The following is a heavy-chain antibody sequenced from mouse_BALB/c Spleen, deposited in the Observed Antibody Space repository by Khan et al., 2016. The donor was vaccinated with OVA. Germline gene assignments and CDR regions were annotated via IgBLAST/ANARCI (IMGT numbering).Heavy chain of an antibody. CDR2: INPTSGYT. CDR1: GYTFTSYW. V-gene: IGHV1-7*01. J-gene: IGHJ2*01. CDR3: ARDRIDY. Sequence: VQLQQSGAELAKPGASVKMSCKASGYTFTSYWMHWIKQRPGQGLEWLGYINPTSGYTDYNQKFKDKATLTADKSSSTADMQLSSLTSDDSAVYYCARDRIDYWGQGTALTVSS.